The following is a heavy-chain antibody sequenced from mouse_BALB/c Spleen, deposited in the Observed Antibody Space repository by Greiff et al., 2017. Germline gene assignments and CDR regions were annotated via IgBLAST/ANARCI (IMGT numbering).Heavy chain of an antibody. V-gene: IGHV5-9-4*01. CDR2: ISSGGSYT. CDR1: GFTFSSYA. CDR3: ARDLTTAPY. J-gene: IGHJ4*01. D-gene: IGHD1-2*01. Sequence: EVQLVESGGGLVKPGGSLKLSCAASGFTFSSYAMSWVRQSPEKRLEWVAEISSGGSYTYYPDTVTGRFTISRDNAKNTLYLEMSSLRSEDTAMYYCARDLTTAPYWGQGTSVTVSS.